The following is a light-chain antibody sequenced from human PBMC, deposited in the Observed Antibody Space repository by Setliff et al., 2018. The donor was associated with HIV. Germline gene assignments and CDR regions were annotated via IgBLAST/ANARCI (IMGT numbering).Light chain of an antibody. J-gene: IGLJ1*01. Sequence: SYELTQPPSVSVAPGKTARITCGGYNIGSKSVHWYQQKPGQAPVLVIYYDSDRPSGIPERFSGSNSGNTATLTITRVEAGEEADYYCQVWDSSSGLYVFGTGTKVTVL. CDR2: YDS. CDR1: NIGSKS. CDR3: QVWDSSSGLYV. V-gene: IGLV3-21*04.